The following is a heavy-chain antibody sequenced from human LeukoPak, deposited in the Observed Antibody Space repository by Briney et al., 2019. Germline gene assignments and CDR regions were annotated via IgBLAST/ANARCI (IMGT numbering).Heavy chain of an antibody. CDR3: ARSLDTVIRGVILV. Sequence: GGSLRLSCAASGFTSSSYSMNWVRQAPGKGLGWVSYITSSGSTIYSADSVKGRFTVSRDNAKNSRYLQMNSLRAEDTAVYYCARSLDTVIRGVILVWGQGTLVTVSS. CDR1: GFTSSSYS. CDR2: ITSSGSTI. J-gene: IGHJ4*02. D-gene: IGHD3-10*01. V-gene: IGHV3-48*04.